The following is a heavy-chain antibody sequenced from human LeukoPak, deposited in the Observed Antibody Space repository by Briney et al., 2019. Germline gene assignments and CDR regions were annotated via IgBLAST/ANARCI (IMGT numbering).Heavy chain of an antibody. CDR3: ARVETIFGVVLNNWFDP. V-gene: IGHV4-61*02. J-gene: IGHJ5*02. Sequence: SQTLSLTCSVSGDSIRSGTYYWSWIRQPAGKGLEWIGRIYTSGSTSYNPSLKSRVTISVDTSKNQFSLKLSSVTAADTAVYYCARVETIFGVVLNNWFDPWGQGTLVTVSS. CDR1: GDSIRSGTYY. D-gene: IGHD3-3*01. CDR2: IYTSGST.